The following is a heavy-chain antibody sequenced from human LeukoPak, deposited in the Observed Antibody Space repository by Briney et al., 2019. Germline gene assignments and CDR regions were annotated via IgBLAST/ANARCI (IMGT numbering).Heavy chain of an antibody. J-gene: IGHJ4*02. CDR2: IYYTGST. Sequence: SETLSLTCTVSGGSISGFYWSWIGQPPGKGLEWFGYIYYTGSTNYNPSLKSRVTISVDTSKNQFSLRLTSVTAADTAVYYCARVASSVPDYWGQGTLVTVSP. D-gene: IGHD3-10*01. V-gene: IGHV4-59*08. CDR3: ARVASSVPDY. CDR1: GGSISGFY.